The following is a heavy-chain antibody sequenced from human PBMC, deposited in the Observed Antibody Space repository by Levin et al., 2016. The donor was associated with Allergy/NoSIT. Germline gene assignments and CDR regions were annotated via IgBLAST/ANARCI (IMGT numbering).Heavy chain of an antibody. CDR3: VRGPAVDNTLSFDY. CDR2: ISASGDT. D-gene: IGHD5-12*01. CDR1: GGSINSHY. V-gene: IGHV4-4*07. Sequence: SETLSLTCTVAGGSINSHYWSWIRQPAGRGLEWIGRISASGDTKYNPSLESRVTMSLDMSRNQFSLKVRFMTAADTALYYCVRGPAVDNTLSFDYWGQGILVTVSS. J-gene: IGHJ4*01.